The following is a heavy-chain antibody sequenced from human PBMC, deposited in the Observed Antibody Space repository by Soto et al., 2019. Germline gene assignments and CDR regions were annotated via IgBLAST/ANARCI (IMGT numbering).Heavy chain of an antibody. CDR2: INHSGST. Sequence: PSETLPLTCAVFGGSFSDHYWTWIRQPQGTGLEWIGEINHSGSTNYNPSLKSRVTISVDTSKNQFSLKLSSVTAADTAVYYCAKGHCVSSHYYYYGMDVWGQGTTVTVSS. J-gene: IGHJ6*02. CDR3: AKGHCVSSHYYYYGMDV. D-gene: IGHD2-8*01. V-gene: IGHV4-34*01. CDR1: GGSFSDHY.